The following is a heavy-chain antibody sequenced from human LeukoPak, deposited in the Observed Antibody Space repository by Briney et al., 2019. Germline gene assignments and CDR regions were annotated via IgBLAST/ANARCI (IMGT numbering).Heavy chain of an antibody. Sequence: PGGSLRLSCAASGFTFSSYSMNWVRQAPGKGLEWVSYISSSSTIYYADSVKGRFTISRDNAKNSLYLQMNSLRAEDTAVYYCASDYGTGVNWYFDLWGRGNLVTVSS. D-gene: IGHD1-1*01. J-gene: IGHJ2*01. CDR3: ASDYGTGVNWYFDL. CDR2: ISSSSTI. V-gene: IGHV3-48*04. CDR1: GFTFSSYS.